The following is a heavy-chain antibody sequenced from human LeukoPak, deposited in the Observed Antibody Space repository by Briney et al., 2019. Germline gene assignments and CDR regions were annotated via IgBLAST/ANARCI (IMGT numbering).Heavy chain of an antibody. V-gene: IGHV3-30*18. Sequence: GGSLRLSCAASGFTFSSYGMHWVRQAPGKGLEWVAVISYDGSNKYYADSVKGRFTISRDNSKNTLYLQMNSLRAEDTAVYYCAKDVGSYYGAKAGFDYWGQGTLVTVSS. CDR3: AKDVGSYYGAKAGFDY. J-gene: IGHJ4*02. D-gene: IGHD1-26*01. CDR1: GFTFSSYG. CDR2: ISYDGSNK.